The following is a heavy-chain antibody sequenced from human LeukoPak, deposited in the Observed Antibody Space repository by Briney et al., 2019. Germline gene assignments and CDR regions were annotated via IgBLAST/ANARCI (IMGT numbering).Heavy chain of an antibody. CDR2: IRGSGGTT. Sequence: GGSLRLSCAASGFTFSSYAMSWVRQARGKGLEWVSAIRGSGGTTFYADSVKGRFHISRDNDKNKLYLQMNSLRVEDKAVYYCAKIGYGSGSSKRYYFDYWGQGTLVTVSS. J-gene: IGHJ4*02. V-gene: IGHV3-23*01. CDR3: AKIGYGSGSSKRYYFDY. D-gene: IGHD3-10*01. CDR1: GFTFSSYA.